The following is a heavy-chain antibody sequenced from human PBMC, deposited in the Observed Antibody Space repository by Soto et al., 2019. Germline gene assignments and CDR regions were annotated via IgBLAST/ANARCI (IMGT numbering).Heavy chain of an antibody. D-gene: IGHD3-16*01. CDR1: GFTFSSHA. Sequence: EVQLLESGGGLVQPGGSLRLSCAASGFTFSSHAMSWVCQAPGKGLEWVSVIIASGGSSYYADSVKGRFTISRDNSKNTLYLHRSSLRAEDTAVYYCAKGGRVTDYWGQGTLVTVSS. J-gene: IGHJ4*02. CDR2: IIASGGSS. CDR3: AKGGRVTDY. V-gene: IGHV3-23*01.